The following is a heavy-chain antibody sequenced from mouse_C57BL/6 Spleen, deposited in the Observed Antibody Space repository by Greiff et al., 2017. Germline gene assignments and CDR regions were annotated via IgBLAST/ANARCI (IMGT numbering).Heavy chain of an antibody. CDR2: ISYDGSN. D-gene: IGHD2-5*01. Sequence: DVQLQESGPGLVKPSQSLSLTCSVTGYSITSGYYWNWIRQFPGNKLEWMGYISYDGSNNYNPSLKNRISITRDTSKNQFFLKLNSVTTEDTATYYCAAYYSNWGYAMDYWGQGTSVTVSS. V-gene: IGHV3-6*01. CDR1: GYSITSGYY. CDR3: AAYYSNWGYAMDY. J-gene: IGHJ4*01.